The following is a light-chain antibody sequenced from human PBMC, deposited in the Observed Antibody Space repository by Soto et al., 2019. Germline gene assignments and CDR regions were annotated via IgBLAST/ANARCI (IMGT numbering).Light chain of an antibody. V-gene: IGKV3-20*01. J-gene: IGKJ5*01. CDR2: DTS. CDR1: QSISSY. Sequence: EIVLTQSPATLSSSPGERATLSCRASQSISSYLAWYQQKPGQAPRLLIYDTSSRATGIPDRFSGSGSGTDFTLTISRLEPEDFAVYYCQQYGSSPPITFGQGTRLENK. CDR3: QQYGSSPPIT.